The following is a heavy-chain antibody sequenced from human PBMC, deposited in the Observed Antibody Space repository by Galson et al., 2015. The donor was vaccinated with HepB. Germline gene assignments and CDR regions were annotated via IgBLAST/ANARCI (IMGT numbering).Heavy chain of an antibody. CDR3: AREFSVDHATPDYWYFDL. J-gene: IGHJ2*01. CDR1: GYTFTSYA. CDR2: INTNTGNP. D-gene: IGHD5-12*01. V-gene: IGHV7-4-1*02. Sequence: SVKVSCKASGYTFTSYAMNWVRQAPGQGLEWMGWINTNTGNPTYAQGFTGRFVFSLDTSVSTAYLQISSLKAEDTAVYYCAREFSVDHATPDYWYFDLWGRGTLVTVSS.